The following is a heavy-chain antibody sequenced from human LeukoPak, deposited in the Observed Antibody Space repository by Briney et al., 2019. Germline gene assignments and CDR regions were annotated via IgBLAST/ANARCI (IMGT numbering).Heavy chain of an antibody. V-gene: IGHV3-21*01. Sequence: GGSLRLSCAASGFTFSSYSMNWVRQAPGKGLEWVSSISSSSSYIYYADSVKGRFTISRDNAKNSLYLQMNSLRAEDTAVYYCASAYCGGDCYSAFDYWGQGTLVTVSS. J-gene: IGHJ4*02. CDR1: GFTFSSYS. D-gene: IGHD2-21*01. CDR2: ISSSSSYI. CDR3: ASAYCGGDCYSAFDY.